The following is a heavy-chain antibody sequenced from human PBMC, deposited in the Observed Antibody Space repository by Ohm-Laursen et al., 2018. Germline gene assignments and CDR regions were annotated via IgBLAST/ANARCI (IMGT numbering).Heavy chain of an antibody. Sequence: SLRLSCTASGFTFDDYAMHWVRQAPGKGLEWVSGISWNSGSIGYADSVKGRFTISRDNAKNSLYLQMNSLRAEDTAVYYCATRYSGYGRDWGQGTLVTVSS. CDR3: ATRYSGYGRD. CDR2: ISWNSGSI. CDR1: GFTFDDYA. J-gene: IGHJ4*02. D-gene: IGHD5-12*01. V-gene: IGHV3-9*01.